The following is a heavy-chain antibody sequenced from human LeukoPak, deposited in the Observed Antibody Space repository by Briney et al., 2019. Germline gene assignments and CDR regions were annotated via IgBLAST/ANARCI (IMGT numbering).Heavy chain of an antibody. CDR2: IYYSGST. CDR3: ARGDLRWSTFDY. CDR1: GGSISSGGYS. Sequence: SETLSLTCTVSGGSISSGGYSWSWIRQHPGKGLEWIGYIYYSGSTYYNPSLKSRVTISVDTSKNQFSLKLSSVTAADTAVYYCARGDLRWSTFDYWGQGTLVTVSS. V-gene: IGHV4-31*03. D-gene: IGHD4-17*01. J-gene: IGHJ4*02.